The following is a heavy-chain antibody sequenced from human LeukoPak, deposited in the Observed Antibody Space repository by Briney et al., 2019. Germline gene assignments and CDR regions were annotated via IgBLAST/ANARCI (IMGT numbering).Heavy chain of an antibody. CDR3: ARDMHSSYEY. Sequence: GGSLRLSCAASGFTFSAYWMSWLRQAPGRGLEWVASIKQDGGEKYYVDSVMGRFTISKDNAKNSLYLHMNSLRVEDTAVYYCARDMHSSYEYWGQGTLVSVSS. CDR2: IKQDGGEK. CDR1: GFTFSAYW. D-gene: IGHD2-2*01. J-gene: IGHJ4*02. V-gene: IGHV3-7*05.